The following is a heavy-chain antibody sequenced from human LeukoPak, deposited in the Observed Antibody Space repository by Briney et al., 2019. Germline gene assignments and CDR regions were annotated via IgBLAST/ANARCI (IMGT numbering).Heavy chain of an antibody. V-gene: IGHV1-69*13. D-gene: IGHD6-19*01. CDR3: ARAYSSGWSFDY. CDR1: GGTFSSYA. CDR2: ITPIFGTA. J-gene: IGHJ4*02. Sequence: VASVKVSCKASGGTFSSYAISWVRQAPGQGLEWMGGITPIFGTANYAQKFQGRVTITADESTSTAYMELSSLRSEDTAVYYCARAYSSGWSFDYWGQGTLVTVSS.